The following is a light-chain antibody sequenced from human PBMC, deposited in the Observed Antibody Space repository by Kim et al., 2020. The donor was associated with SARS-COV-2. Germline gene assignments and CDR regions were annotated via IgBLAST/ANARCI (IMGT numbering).Light chain of an antibody. CDR2: HAF. CDR3: QQYNDWPLT. Sequence: EIVMTHSPATLSLSPGERATLSCTASQSIGTDLAWYQQKPGQAPRLLIYHAFTRATGIPARISGSGSGTEFTLTISSLQSEDFAVYYCQQYNDWPLTFGGRTKVEI. V-gene: IGKV3D-15*01. CDR1: QSIGTD. J-gene: IGKJ4*01.